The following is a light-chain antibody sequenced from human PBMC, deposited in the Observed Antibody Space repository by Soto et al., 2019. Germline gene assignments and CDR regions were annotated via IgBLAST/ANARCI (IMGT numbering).Light chain of an antibody. CDR1: QSVSSSY. V-gene: IGKV3-15*01. J-gene: IGKJ4*01. Sequence: EIVLTQSPGTLSLSPGERATLSCRASQSVSSSYLAWYQQKPGQTPKLLIYVASTRATGIPARFSGSGSGTEFTLTISSLQSEDFAVYYCQQYNVWPLTFVGGTKVEFK. CDR3: QQYNVWPLT. CDR2: VAS.